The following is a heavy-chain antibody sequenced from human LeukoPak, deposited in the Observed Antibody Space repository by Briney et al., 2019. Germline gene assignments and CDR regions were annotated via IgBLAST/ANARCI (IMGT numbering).Heavy chain of an antibody. V-gene: IGHV1-3*01. Sequence: ASVKVSCKASGYTFTSYAMHWVRQAPGQRLEWMGWINAGNGNTKYSQKFQGRVTITRDTSASTAYMELSSLRSEDTAVYYCAGSIAAAGSSGFDYWGQGTLVTVSS. CDR2: INAGNGNT. D-gene: IGHD6-13*01. J-gene: IGHJ4*02. CDR3: AGSIAAAGSSGFDY. CDR1: GYTFTSYA.